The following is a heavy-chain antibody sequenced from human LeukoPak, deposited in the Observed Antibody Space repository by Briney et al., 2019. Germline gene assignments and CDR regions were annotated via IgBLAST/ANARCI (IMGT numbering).Heavy chain of an antibody. CDR2: ISYDGSNK. CDR1: GFTLSSYA. J-gene: IGHJ3*02. Sequence: GGSLRLSCAASGFTLSSYAMHWVRQAPGKGLEWVAVISYDGSNKYYADSVKGRFTISRDNSKNTLYLQMNSLRAEDTAVYYCARDRAPIAAHYAFGIWGQGTMVTVSS. V-gene: IGHV3-30*01. CDR3: ARDRAPIAAHYAFGI. D-gene: IGHD6-6*01.